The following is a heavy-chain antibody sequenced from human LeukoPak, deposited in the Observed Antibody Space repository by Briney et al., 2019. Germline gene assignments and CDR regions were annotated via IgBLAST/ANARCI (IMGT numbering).Heavy chain of an antibody. CDR2: LNPKSGGT. Sequence: ASVKVSCKASGYTFTDYYIHWVRQGPGQGLEWMGRLNPKSGGTNYAQNFQGRVTMTRDTSISTAYMEVSRLTSDDTAVYYCAGVTVPYWGQGTLVTVSS. V-gene: IGHV1-2*06. D-gene: IGHD6-6*01. CDR1: GYTFTDYY. J-gene: IGHJ4*02. CDR3: AGVTVPY.